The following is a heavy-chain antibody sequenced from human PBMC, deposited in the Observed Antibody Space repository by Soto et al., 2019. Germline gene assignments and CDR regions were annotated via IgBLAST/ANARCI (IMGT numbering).Heavy chain of an antibody. D-gene: IGHD1-26*01. V-gene: IGHV4-39*01. CDR3: ARLNSVGCPWDY. Sequence: QLQLQESGPGLVKPSETLSLTCTVSGGSISSSSYYWDWNRQPPGKGLAWIGSIYYSGSTYYNPSLKGRVTISVDTSKNQFSLKLSSVTAADTAVYYCARLNSVGCPWDYWGQGTLVTVSS. J-gene: IGHJ4*02. CDR2: IYYSGST. CDR1: GGSISSSSYY.